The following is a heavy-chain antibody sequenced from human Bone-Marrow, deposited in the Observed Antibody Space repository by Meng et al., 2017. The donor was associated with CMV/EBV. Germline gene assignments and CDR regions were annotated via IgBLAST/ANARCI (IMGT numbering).Heavy chain of an antibody. D-gene: IGHD3-22*01. Sequence: GESLKISCAASGFTFSSYSMNWVRQAPGKGLEWVSYISSSSSTIYYADSVKGRFTISRDNAKNSLYLQMNSLRAEDTAVYYCARDQGAVYYALRSYYNGLPSFYILDQGTMVTVSS. CDR2: ISSSSSTI. CDR1: GFTFSSYS. J-gene: IGHJ3*02. CDR3: ARDQGAVYYALRSYYNGLPSFYI. V-gene: IGHV3-48*04.